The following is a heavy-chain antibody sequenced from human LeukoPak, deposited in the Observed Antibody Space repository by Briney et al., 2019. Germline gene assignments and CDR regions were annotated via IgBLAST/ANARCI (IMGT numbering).Heavy chain of an antibody. CDR2: MNPNSGNT. D-gene: IGHD5-12*01. Sequence: ASVKVSCKASGYTFTSYDINWVRQATGQGLEWMGWMNPNSGNTGYAQKFQGRVTMTRNTSISTAYKELSSLRSEDTAVYYCATLHPYSGYAKPFDYWGQGTLVTVSS. J-gene: IGHJ4*02. V-gene: IGHV1-8*01. CDR1: GYTFTSYD. CDR3: ATLHPYSGYAKPFDY.